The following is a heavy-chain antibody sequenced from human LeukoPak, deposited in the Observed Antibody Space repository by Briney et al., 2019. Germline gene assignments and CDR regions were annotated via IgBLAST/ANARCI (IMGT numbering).Heavy chain of an antibody. CDR3: ARDRRYFDY. V-gene: IGHV3-23*01. Sequence: PGGSLRLSCAASGFTFSSYAMSWVRQAPGKGLEWVSVISNSGDRTYYADSVKGRFTISRDNSKNTLYLQMNSLRAEDTAVYFCARDRRYFDYWGQGTLVTVSS. J-gene: IGHJ4*02. CDR2: ISNSGDRT. CDR1: GFTFSSYA.